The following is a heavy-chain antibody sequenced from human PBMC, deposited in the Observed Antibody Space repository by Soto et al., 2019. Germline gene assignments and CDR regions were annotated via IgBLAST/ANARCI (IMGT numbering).Heavy chain of an antibody. J-gene: IGHJ4*02. CDR1: GFTFSNAW. D-gene: IGHD7-27*01. CDR2: IKSKTDGGTT. CDR3: TTDRINWGGFVVNY. Sequence: GGSLRLSCAASGFTFSNAWMSWVRQAPGKGLEWVGRIKSKTDGGTTDYAAPVKGRFTISRDDSKNTLYLQMNSLKPEDTAMYYCTTDRINWGGFVVNYWGQGTLVTVSS. V-gene: IGHV3-15*01.